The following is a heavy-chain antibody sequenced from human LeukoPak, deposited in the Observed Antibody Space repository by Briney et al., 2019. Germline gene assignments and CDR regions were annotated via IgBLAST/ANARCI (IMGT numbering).Heavy chain of an antibody. D-gene: IGHD6-19*01. CDR1: GFTSSSYW. Sequence: GGSLRLSCAASGFTSSSYWMSWVRQAPGKGLEWVANIKQDGSEKYYVDSVKGRFTICRDNAKNSLYLQMNSLRAEDTAVYYCARDRGSSGWYEFDYWGQGTLVTVSS. V-gene: IGHV3-7*01. CDR2: IKQDGSEK. J-gene: IGHJ4*02. CDR3: ARDRGSSGWYEFDY.